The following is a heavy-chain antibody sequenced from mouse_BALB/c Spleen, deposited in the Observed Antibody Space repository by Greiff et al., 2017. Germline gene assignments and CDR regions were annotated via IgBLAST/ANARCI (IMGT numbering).Heavy chain of an antibody. J-gene: IGHJ4*01. Sequence: VQLQQSGPELVKPGASVKISCKASGYTFTDYNMHWVKQSHGKSLEWIGYIYPYNGGTGYNQKFKSKATLTVDNSSSTAYMELRSLTSEDSAVYYCARPALYGSSYVYAMDYWGQGTSVTVSS. D-gene: IGHD1-1*01. CDR2: IYPYNGGT. V-gene: IGHV1S29*02. CDR1: GYTFTDYN. CDR3: ARPALYGSSYVYAMDY.